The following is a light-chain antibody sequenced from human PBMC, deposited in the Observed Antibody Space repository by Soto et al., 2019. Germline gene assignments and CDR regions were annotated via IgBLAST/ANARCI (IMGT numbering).Light chain of an antibody. J-gene: IGLJ3*02. CDR2: STN. Sequence: QSVLTQPPSASGTPGQGVTISCSGSSSNIGSNIVNWYQQLPGTAPKVLIYSTNQRPSGVPDRFSGSKSGTSASLAISGLQSEDEADYYCAAWDDSLNGPVFGGGTKVTVL. CDR1: SSNIGSNI. CDR3: AAWDDSLNGPV. V-gene: IGLV1-44*01.